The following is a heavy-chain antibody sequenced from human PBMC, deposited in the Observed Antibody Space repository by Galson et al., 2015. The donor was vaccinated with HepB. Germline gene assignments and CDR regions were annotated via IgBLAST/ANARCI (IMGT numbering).Heavy chain of an antibody. CDR3: ARGTYDDYLSSEYSWFDP. J-gene: IGHJ5*02. Sequence: SLRLSCAVSGFTFSSYWMHWVRQAPGKGLVWVSRINSDGSSTNYADSVKGRFTISRDNAKNTLYLQMNSLRAEDTAVYYCARGTYDDYLSSEYSWFDPWGQGTLVTVSS. D-gene: IGHD4-17*01. V-gene: IGHV3-74*01. CDR1: GFTFSSYW. CDR2: INSDGSST.